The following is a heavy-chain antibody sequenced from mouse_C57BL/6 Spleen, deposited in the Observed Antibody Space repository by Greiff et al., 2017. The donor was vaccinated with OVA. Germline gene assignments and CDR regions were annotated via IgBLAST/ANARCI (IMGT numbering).Heavy chain of an antibody. Sequence: EVKLVETGGGLVQPGGSMKLSCAASGFTFSDAWMDWVRQSPEKGLEWVAEIRNKANNHATYYAESVKGRFTISRDDSKSSVYLQMNSLRAEDTGIYYCTRGGLLRLFDYWGQGTTLTVSS. V-gene: IGHV6-6*01. CDR2: IRNKANNHAT. D-gene: IGHD2-3*01. J-gene: IGHJ2*01. CDR1: GFTFSDAW. CDR3: TRGGLLRLFDY.